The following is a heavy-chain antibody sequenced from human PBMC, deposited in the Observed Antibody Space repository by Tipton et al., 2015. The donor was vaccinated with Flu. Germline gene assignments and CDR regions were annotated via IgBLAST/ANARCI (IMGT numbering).Heavy chain of an antibody. CDR1: GGSFSGYY. CDR3: AKVSSWYFFFDS. Sequence: TLSLTCAIYGGSFSGYYWSWIRQPPGKGLEWIGEINHSRITNYNPSLKSRVTISADTSKNQFSLKLTSVTAADTAVYYCAKVSSWYFFFDSWGQGTQVTVSS. D-gene: IGHD6-13*01. CDR2: INHSRIT. V-gene: IGHV4-34*01. J-gene: IGHJ4*02.